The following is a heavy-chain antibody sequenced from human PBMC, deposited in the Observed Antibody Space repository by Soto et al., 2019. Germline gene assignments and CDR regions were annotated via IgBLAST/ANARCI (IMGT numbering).Heavy chain of an antibody. D-gene: IGHD5-12*01. J-gene: IGHJ5*02. CDR3: AQDRTAILAEVSWLES. V-gene: IGHV3-30*18. CDR2: VSYDGSNQ. CDR1: GFTFNSHG. Sequence: QVLLVESGGGVVQPGGSLTLSCVGSGFTFNSHGMHWVRQAPGKGLEWVAVVSYDGSNQFYEESVKGRFTISRDNSRNTVYLQLNSLRAEDTALYYCAQDRTAILAEVSWLESWGQGTLVTVSA.